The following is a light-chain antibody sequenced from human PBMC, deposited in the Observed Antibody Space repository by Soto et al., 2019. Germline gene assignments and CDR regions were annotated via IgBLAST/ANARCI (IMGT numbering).Light chain of an antibody. CDR2: GAS. Sequence: EIVLTQSPGTLSLSPGEGATLSCRASQSVSSSYLAWYQQKRGQAPRLLIYGASSRATGIPDRFSGSGSGTDFTLIIRRLEPEDFAVYFCQQYGSPPQTFGQGTKVEIK. J-gene: IGKJ1*01. CDR1: QSVSSSY. V-gene: IGKV3-20*01. CDR3: QQYGSPPQT.